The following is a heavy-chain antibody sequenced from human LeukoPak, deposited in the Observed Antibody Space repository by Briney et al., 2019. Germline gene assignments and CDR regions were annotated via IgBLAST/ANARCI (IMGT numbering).Heavy chain of an antibody. J-gene: IGHJ4*02. CDR1: GLIFTNYF. CDR2: IKHDGSEK. Sequence: GGSLRLFCAASGLIFTNYFMSWVRQAPGKGLEWVASIKHDGSEKYYVDSVRGRFTISRDNTMNSLYLQMSSLRAEDTAVYYCATDRGWRTSGYYLYYFEYWGQGTLVTYSS. D-gene: IGHD3-3*01. CDR3: ATDRGWRTSGYYLYYFEY. V-gene: IGHV3-7*01.